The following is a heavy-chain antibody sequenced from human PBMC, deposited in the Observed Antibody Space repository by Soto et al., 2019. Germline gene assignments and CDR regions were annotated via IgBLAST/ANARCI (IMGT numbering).Heavy chain of an antibody. Sequence: GGSLRLSCAASGFTFSSYSMHLVRQAPGKGLEGVSDISSSRGYTNYADSVKGRFTISRDNAKNSLYLQMNSLRPEDTAVYYCARGAGYYYDAFDIWGQGTVVTVSS. CDR1: GFTFSSYS. J-gene: IGHJ3*02. CDR3: ARGAGYYYDAFDI. V-gene: IGHV3-21*05. CDR2: ISSSRGYT. D-gene: IGHD3-22*01.